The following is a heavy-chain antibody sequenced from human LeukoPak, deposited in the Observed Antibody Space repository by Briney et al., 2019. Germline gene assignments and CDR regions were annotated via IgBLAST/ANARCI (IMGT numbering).Heavy chain of an antibody. V-gene: IGHV2-70*11. CDR1: GFSLSTSGMC. Sequence: SGPALVKPTQTLTLTCTFSGFSLSTSGMCVSWIRQPPGKALEWLARIDWDDDKYYSTSLKTRLTISKDTSKNQVVLTMTNVDPVDTATYYCARIRTGTYAFDIWGQGTTVTVSS. CDR2: IDWDDDK. CDR3: ARIRTGTYAFDI. D-gene: IGHD2-8*02. J-gene: IGHJ3*02.